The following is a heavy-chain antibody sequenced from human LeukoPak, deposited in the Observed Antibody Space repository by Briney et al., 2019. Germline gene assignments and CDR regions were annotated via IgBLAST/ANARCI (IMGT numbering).Heavy chain of an antibody. CDR3: ATRVRYDYVLR. CDR1: GGTFSSYA. J-gene: IGHJ4*02. D-gene: IGHD3-16*01. Sequence: SVKVSCKASGGTFSSYAISWVRQAPGQGLEWMGGIIPIFGTANYAQKFQGRVTMTEDTSTDTAYMELSSLRSEDTAVYYCATRVRYDYVLRWGQGTLVTVSS. V-gene: IGHV1-69*06. CDR2: IIPIFGTA.